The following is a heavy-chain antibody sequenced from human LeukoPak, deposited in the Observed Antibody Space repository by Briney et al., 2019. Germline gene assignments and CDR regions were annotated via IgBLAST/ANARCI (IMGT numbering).Heavy chain of an antibody. CDR2: ISGSSGMI. D-gene: IGHD2-2*01. J-gene: IGHJ4*02. V-gene: IGHV3-48*02. CDR1: GFTFSAYS. Sequence: GGSLRLSCAASGFTFSAYSMNWVRQAPGKGLEWVAYISGSSGMIYYADSVRGRFTISRDNAKNSLCLQMNSLRDEDTAVYYCARSSTSYDYWGQGTLVTVSS. CDR3: ARSSTSYDY.